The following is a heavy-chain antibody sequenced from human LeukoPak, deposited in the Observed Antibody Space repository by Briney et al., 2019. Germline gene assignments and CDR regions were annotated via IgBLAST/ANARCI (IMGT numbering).Heavy chain of an antibody. Sequence: SETLSLTCTVSGDSIGSYYWSWLRQPPGKGLEWIGYIYFTGSTNYNPSLKSRVIMSVDTSKNQFSLKVTSVNVADTAVYYCARAGIVGDAFDIWGQGTMVTVSS. CDR2: IYFTGST. J-gene: IGHJ3*02. D-gene: IGHD2-15*01. CDR3: ARAGIVGDAFDI. CDR1: GDSIGSYY. V-gene: IGHV4-59*01.